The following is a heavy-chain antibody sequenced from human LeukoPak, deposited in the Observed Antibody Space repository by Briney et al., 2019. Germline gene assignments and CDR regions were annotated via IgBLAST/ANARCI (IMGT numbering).Heavy chain of an antibody. CDR1: GYTFTGYY. CDR3: ARDPYRIAVAGTDWFDP. CDR2: INPNSGGT. J-gene: IGHJ5*02. V-gene: IGHV1-2*06. D-gene: IGHD6-19*01. Sequence: GASVKASCKASGYTFTGYYMHWVRQAPGQGLEWMGRINPNSGGTNYAQKFQGRVTMTRDTSISTAYMELSRLRSDDTAVYYCARDPYRIAVAGTDWFDPWGQGTLVTVSS.